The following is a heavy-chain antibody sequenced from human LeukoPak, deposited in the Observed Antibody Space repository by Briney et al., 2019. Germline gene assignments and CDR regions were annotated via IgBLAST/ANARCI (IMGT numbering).Heavy chain of an antibody. J-gene: IGHJ5*02. Sequence: GASVKVSCKASGYTFTSYYMHWVRQAPAQGLEWMGIINPSGGSTSYAQKFQGRVTMTRDTSTSTVYMELSSLRSEDTAVYYCARGQRITLIVVVISFLHGGFDPWGQGTLVTVSS. V-gene: IGHV1-46*01. D-gene: IGHD3-22*01. CDR1: GYTFTSYY. CDR3: ARGQRITLIVVVISFLHGGFDP. CDR2: INPSGGST.